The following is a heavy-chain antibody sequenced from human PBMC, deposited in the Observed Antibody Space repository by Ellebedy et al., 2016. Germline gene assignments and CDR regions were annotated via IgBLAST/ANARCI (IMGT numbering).Heavy chain of an antibody. V-gene: IGHV3-21*01. J-gene: IGHJ5*02. CDR3: ARDLFQTTVTIRTLNWFDP. CDR1: GFTFSSYS. Sequence: GESLKISCAASGFTFSSYSMNWVRQAPGKGLEWVSSISSSSSYIYYADSVKGRFTISRDNAKNSLYLQMNSLRAEDTAVYYCARDLFQTTVTIRTLNWFDPWGQGTLVTVSS. D-gene: IGHD4-17*01. CDR2: ISSSSSYI.